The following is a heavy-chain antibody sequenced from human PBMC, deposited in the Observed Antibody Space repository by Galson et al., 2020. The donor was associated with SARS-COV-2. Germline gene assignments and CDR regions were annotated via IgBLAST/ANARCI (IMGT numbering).Heavy chain of an antibody. Sequence: GGSLRLSCAASGFTFSSYAMHWVRQAPGKGHEWMAVISYAGSNKYYADSVKGRFTISRDNSKNTLYLQMNSLRAEDTAVYYCARNLDYYYYGMDVWGQGTTVTVSS. CDR2: ISYAGSNK. V-gene: IGHV3-30*01. J-gene: IGHJ6*02. CDR3: ARNLDYYYYGMDV. CDR1: GFTFSSYA.